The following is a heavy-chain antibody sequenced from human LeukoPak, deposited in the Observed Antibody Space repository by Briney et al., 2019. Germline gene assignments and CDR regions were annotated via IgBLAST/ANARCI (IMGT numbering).Heavy chain of an antibody. CDR1: GGSISSYY. Sequence: PSETLSLTCTVSGGSISSYYWSWIRQPAGKGLEWIGRIYTSGSTNYNPSLKSRVTMSVDTSKNQFSLKLSSVTAADTAVYYCARDLGCSGGSCYWNWFDPWGQGTLVTASS. CDR3: ARDLGCSGGSCYWNWFDP. CDR2: IYTSGST. J-gene: IGHJ5*02. D-gene: IGHD2-15*01. V-gene: IGHV4-4*07.